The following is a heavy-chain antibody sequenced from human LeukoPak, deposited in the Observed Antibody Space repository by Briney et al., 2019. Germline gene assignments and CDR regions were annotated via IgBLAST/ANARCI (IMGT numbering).Heavy chain of an antibody. D-gene: IGHD5-18*01. CDR2: IYYSGST. CDR1: GGSISSHY. Sequence: SETLSLTCTGSGGSISSHYWSWIRQPPGKGLEWIGYIYYSGSTNYNPSLKSRVTISVDTSKNQFSLKLSSVTAADTAVYYCAREGYSYGSFDYWGQGTLVTVSS. V-gene: IGHV4-59*11. CDR3: AREGYSYGSFDY. J-gene: IGHJ4*02.